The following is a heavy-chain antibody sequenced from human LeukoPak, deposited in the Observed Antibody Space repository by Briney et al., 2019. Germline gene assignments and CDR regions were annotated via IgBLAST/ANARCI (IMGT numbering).Heavy chain of an antibody. CDR3: TTLGAFDY. V-gene: IGHV3-15*01. J-gene: IGHJ4*02. Sequence: TGGSLRLSCAASGFTFSNAWMSWVRQAPGKGLEWVGRIKSKTFGGTTDYAAPVKGRFTISRDDSKNTLYLHMNTLKTEDTAIYYCTTLGAFDYWGQGTLVTVSS. CDR2: IKSKTFGGTT. D-gene: IGHD3-16*01. CDR1: GFTFSNAW.